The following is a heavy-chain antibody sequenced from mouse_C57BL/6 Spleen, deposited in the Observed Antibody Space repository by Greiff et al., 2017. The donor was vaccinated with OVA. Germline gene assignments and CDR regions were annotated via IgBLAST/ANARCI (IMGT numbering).Heavy chain of an antibody. CDR2: IDPSDSYT. Sequence: QVQLQQPGAELVRPGTSVKLSCKASGYTFTSYWMHWVKQRPGQGLEWIGVIDPSDSYTTYNQKFKGKATLTVDTSSSTAYMQLSSLTSEDSAVYYCARTHDYHFDYWGQGTTLTVSS. J-gene: IGHJ2*01. CDR1: GYTFTSYW. V-gene: IGHV1-59*01. D-gene: IGHD2-4*01. CDR3: ARTHDYHFDY.